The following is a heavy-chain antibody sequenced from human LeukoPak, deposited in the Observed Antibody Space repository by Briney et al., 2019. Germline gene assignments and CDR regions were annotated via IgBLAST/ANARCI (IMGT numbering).Heavy chain of an antibody. Sequence: SETLSLTCTVSGASISTYYWSWIRQSPGKGLEWIGYIYYTGITNYNPSLKSRVTISVDTSKNQFSLKLSSVTAADTAVYYCARRGPLDQWGQGTMVTVSS. D-gene: IGHD3/OR15-3a*01. J-gene: IGHJ4*02. V-gene: IGHV4-59*01. CDR1: GASISTYY. CDR2: IYYTGIT. CDR3: ARRGPLDQ.